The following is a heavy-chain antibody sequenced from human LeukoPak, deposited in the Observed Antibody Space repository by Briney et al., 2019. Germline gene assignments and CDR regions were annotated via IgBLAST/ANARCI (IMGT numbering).Heavy chain of an antibody. CDR3: AKSHDSSGYYYFYAFDI. CDR2: IYSGGST. D-gene: IGHD3-22*01. Sequence: GGSLRLSCAASGFTVSSNYMSWVRQAPGKGLEWVSVIYSGGSTYYADSVKGRFTISRDNSKNTLYLQMNSLRAEDTAVYYCAKSHDSSGYYYFYAFDIWGQGTMVTVSS. J-gene: IGHJ3*02. V-gene: IGHV3-53*05. CDR1: GFTVSSNY.